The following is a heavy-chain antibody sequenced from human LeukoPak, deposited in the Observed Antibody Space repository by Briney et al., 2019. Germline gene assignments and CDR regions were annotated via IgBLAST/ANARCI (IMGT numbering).Heavy chain of an antibody. CDR1: GFTFSSYA. D-gene: IGHD6-19*01. Sequence: GGSLRLSCAASGFTFSSYAMSWVRQAPVKGLEWVSAISGSGGSTYYADSVKGRFTISRDNSKNTLYLQMNSLRAEDTAVYYCAKSIGLLPEYFQHWGQGTLVTVSS. CDR3: AKSIGLLPEYFQH. V-gene: IGHV3-23*01. CDR2: ISGSGGST. J-gene: IGHJ1*01.